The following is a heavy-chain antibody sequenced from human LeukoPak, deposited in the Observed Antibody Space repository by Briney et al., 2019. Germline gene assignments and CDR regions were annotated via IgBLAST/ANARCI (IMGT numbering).Heavy chain of an antibody. V-gene: IGHV1-69*13. Sequence: SVKVSCKASGYTFTCYYMHWVRQAPGQGLEWMGGIIPIFGTANYAQKFRGRVTITADESTSTAYMELSSLRSEDTAVYYCARGGHYGDYGNWFDPWGQGTLVTVSS. CDR3: ARGGHYGDYGNWFDP. J-gene: IGHJ5*02. CDR1: GYTFTCYY. CDR2: IIPIFGTA. D-gene: IGHD4-17*01.